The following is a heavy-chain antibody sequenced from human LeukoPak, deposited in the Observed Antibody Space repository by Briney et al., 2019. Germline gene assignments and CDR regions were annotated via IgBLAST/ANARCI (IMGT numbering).Heavy chain of an antibody. CDR1: GRSISSYY. CDR2: IYTSGST. Sequence: SETLSLTCTVSGRSISSYYWSWIRQPAGKGLEWIGRIYTSGSTNYNPSLKSRVTMSVDTSKNQFSLKLSSVTAADTAVYYCAREMATTTYYYYYYYMDVWGKGTTVTISS. J-gene: IGHJ6*03. D-gene: IGHD5-24*01. CDR3: AREMATTTYYYYYYYMDV. V-gene: IGHV4-4*07.